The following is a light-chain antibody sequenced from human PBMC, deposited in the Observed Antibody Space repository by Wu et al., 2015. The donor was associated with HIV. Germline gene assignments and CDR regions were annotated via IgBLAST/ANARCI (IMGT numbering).Light chain of an antibody. CDR2: GAF. CDR3: QQTYGSLPT. CDR1: QSISSY. Sequence: DIQMTQSPSSLSAFVGDRVTITCRASQSISSYLNWYQHKPGQAPKLLIYGAFNLQSGVPSRFSGTASGTDFTLTIRSLQPDDFATYFCQQTYGSLPTFGGGTKVDI. V-gene: IGKV1-39*01. J-gene: IGKJ4*01.